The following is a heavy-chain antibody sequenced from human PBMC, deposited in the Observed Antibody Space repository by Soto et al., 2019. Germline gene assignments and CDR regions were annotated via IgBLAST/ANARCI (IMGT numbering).Heavy chain of an antibody. CDR3: VRGYGGYNHYFDS. CDR2: IYFSGTT. D-gene: IGHD5-12*01. J-gene: IGHJ4*02. V-gene: IGHV4-59*01. Sequence: WETRSLTCSVSGGSITGYYWNWVRQPPGKGLEWIGYIYFSGTTNYNPSLKSRLTISVDTPKNQFSLRLSSVTAADTAVYYCVRGYGGYNHYFDSCGQGTLVTVSS. CDR1: GGSITGYY.